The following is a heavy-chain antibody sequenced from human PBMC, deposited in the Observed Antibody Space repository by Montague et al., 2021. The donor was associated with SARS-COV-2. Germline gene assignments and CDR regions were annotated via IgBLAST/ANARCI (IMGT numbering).Heavy chain of an antibody. CDR1: GGSISDSNYL. CDR2: INYSGT. D-gene: IGHD6-13*01. Sequence: SETLSLTCTVSGGSISDSNYLWGRIRQPPGKGLEWIGDINYSGTXNNPSLRRRGTMSRDLSENQFSLRLRSVTAADTALYYCARSLISASGTGSNADSWGQGTLVTVSS. J-gene: IGHJ4*02. V-gene: IGHV4-39*07. CDR3: ARSLISASGTGSNADS.